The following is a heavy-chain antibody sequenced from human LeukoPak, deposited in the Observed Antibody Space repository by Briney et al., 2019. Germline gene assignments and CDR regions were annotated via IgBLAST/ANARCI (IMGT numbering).Heavy chain of an antibody. CDR1: GFTFSDYY. CDR3: AKGRRGYSDGLIAPDYFDY. J-gene: IGHJ4*02. V-gene: IGHV3-11*01. CDR2: ISSSGSTI. D-gene: IGHD5-18*01. Sequence: GGALRLSCAASGFTFSDYYMSWIRQAPGKGLEWVSYISSSGSTIYYADYVKGRFTISRDNAKNSLYLQMNGLRAEGTAVYYCAKGRRGYSDGLIAPDYFDYWGQGTLVTVSS.